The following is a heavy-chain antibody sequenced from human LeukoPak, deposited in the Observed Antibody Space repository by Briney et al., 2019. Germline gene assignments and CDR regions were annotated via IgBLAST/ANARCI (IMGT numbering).Heavy chain of an antibody. CDR3: ARTPHDYLYYSDY. CDR2: ISGSGGST. CDR1: GFTFSSYG. Sequence: GGSLRLSCAASGFTFSSYGMSWVRQAPGKGLEWVSAISGSGGSTYYADSVKGRFTIYRDNSKNTLYLQMNSLRAEDTAVYYCARTPHDYLYYSDYWGQGTLVTVSS. D-gene: IGHD4-11*01. J-gene: IGHJ4*02. V-gene: IGHV3-23*01.